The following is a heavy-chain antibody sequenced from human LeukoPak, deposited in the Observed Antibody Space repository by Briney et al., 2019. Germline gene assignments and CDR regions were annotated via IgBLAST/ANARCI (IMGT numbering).Heavy chain of an antibody. Sequence: SETLSLTCAVSGGSISSGGYSWSWIRQPPGEGLEWIGYIYHSGSTYYNPSLKSRVTISVDRSKNQFSLKLSSVTAADTAVYYCASQQLDNWFDPWGQGTLVTVSS. CDR1: GGSISSGGYS. D-gene: IGHD6-13*01. J-gene: IGHJ5*02. V-gene: IGHV4-30-2*01. CDR3: ASQQLDNWFDP. CDR2: IYHSGST.